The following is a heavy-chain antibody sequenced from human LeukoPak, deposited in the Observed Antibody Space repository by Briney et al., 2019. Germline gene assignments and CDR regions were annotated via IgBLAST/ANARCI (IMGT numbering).Heavy chain of an antibody. CDR3: ARGRGLLRGVYYFDY. CDR1: GYSFTSYW. CDR2: IYPGDSDT. V-gene: IGHV5-51*01. D-gene: IGHD3-10*01. Sequence: GESLKISCKGSGYSFTSYWIGWVRQMPGKGLEWMVIIYPGDSDTRYSPSFQGQVTISADKSISTAYLQWSSLKASDTAMYYCARGRGLLRGVYYFDYWGQGTLVTVSS. J-gene: IGHJ4*02.